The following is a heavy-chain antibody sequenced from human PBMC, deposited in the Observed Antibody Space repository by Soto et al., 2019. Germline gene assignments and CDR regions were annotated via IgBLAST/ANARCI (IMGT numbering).Heavy chain of an antibody. V-gene: IGHV3-48*01. D-gene: IGHD6-19*01. CDR1: GFTFSSYS. Sequence: GGSLRLSCAASGFTFSSYSMNWVRQAPGKGLEWVSYISSSSSTIYYADSVKGRFTISRDNAKNSLYLQMNSLRAEDTAVYYCARDRLIAVAPNWFDPWGQGTLVTVSS. CDR3: ARDRLIAVAPNWFDP. CDR2: ISSSSSTI. J-gene: IGHJ5*02.